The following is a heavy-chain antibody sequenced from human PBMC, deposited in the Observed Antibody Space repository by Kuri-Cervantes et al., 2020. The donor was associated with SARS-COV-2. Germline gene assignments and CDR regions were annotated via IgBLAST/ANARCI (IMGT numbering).Heavy chain of an antibody. Sequence: GSITSNFWTWIRQPPGRGLEWIGDVHSSGSTNYNPSLESRVTISTDTSKNQFSLRLNSVTAADTAVYFCARVGEYSSSLDYWGQGTLVTVSS. CDR1: GSITSNF. CDR3: ARVGEYSSSLDY. V-gene: IGHV4-59*01. J-gene: IGHJ4*02. D-gene: IGHD6-13*01. CDR2: VHSSGST.